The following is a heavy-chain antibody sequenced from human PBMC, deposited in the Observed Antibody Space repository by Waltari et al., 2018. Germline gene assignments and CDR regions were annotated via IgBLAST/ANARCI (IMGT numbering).Heavy chain of an antibody. Sequence: QVQLVQSGAEVKKPGSSVKVSCKASGGTFTSYAISLLRQAPGQGLQWMGVIIPILGIENYAQKFQGRVTMTADESTSTAYMELSSLRSDETAVYYCARGYGDYGYYFDYWGQGTLVTVAS. V-gene: IGHV1-69*04. J-gene: IGHJ4*02. CDR2: IIPILGIE. CDR3: ARGYGDYGYYFDY. CDR1: GGTFTSYA. D-gene: IGHD4-17*01.